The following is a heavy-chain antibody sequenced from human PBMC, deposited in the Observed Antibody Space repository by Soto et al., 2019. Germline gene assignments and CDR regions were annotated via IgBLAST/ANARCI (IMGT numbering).Heavy chain of an antibody. V-gene: IGHV3-33*01. CDR1: GFTFSSYG. CDR2: IWYDGSNK. Sequence: PGGSLRLSCAASGFTFSSYGMHWVRQAPGKGLEWVAVIWYDGSNKYYADSVKGRFTISRDNSKNTLYLQMNSLRAEDTAVYYCARDGYCSGGSCSLEYYYYYYGMDVWGQGTTVTVSS. D-gene: IGHD2-15*01. CDR3: ARDGYCSGGSCSLEYYYYYYGMDV. J-gene: IGHJ6*02.